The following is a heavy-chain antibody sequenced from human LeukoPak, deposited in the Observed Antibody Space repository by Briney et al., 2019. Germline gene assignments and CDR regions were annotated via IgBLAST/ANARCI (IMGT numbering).Heavy chain of an antibody. J-gene: IGHJ5*02. Sequence: GALRLSCAASGFTFISYAMHWVRQAPGKGLEWVAVISYDGSNKYYADSVKGRFTISRDNSKNTLCLQMNSLRAEDTAVYYCARETYYDFWSGYTAKGWFDPWGQGTLVTVSS. V-gene: IGHV3-30-3*01. D-gene: IGHD3-3*01. CDR3: ARETYYDFWSGYTAKGWFDP. CDR2: ISYDGSNK. CDR1: GFTFISYA.